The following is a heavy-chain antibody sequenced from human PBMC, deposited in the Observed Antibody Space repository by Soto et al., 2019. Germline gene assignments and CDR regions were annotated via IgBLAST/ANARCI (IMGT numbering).Heavy chain of an antibody. D-gene: IGHD3-22*01. CDR2: ISGSGGST. CDR1: GFTFSSYV. V-gene: IGHV3-23*01. J-gene: IGHJ5*02. Sequence: PGGSLRLSCAVSGFTFSSYVMSWVRQAPGKGLEWVSAISGSGGSTYYADSVKGRFTISRDNSKNTLYLQMNSLRADDTAVYYCAKVGYYDSSGHNWFDPWGQGTLVTVCS. CDR3: AKVGYYDSSGHNWFDP.